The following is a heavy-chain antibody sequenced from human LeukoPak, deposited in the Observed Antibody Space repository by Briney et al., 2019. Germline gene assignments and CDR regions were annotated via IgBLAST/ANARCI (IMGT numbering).Heavy chain of an antibody. CDR1: GGSISSGDRY. CDR2: IYSTGNT. D-gene: IGHD5-18*01. J-gene: IGHJ4*02. V-gene: IGHV4-30-4*01. CDR3: ARDSYSYGYGGFDY. Sequence: SQTLSLTCSVAGGSISSGDRYWSWIRQSPGKGLEWIGYIYSTGNTYYNPSLKSRVIIPVDTSKNQFSLELNSVTAADTAVYYCARDSYSYGYGGFDYWGQGILVTVSS.